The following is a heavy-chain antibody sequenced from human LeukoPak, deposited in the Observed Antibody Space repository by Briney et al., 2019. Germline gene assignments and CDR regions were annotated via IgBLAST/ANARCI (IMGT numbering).Heavy chain of an antibody. Sequence: PETLSLTCTVSGGSISSYYWSWIRQPPGKGLEWIGYIYYSGSTNYNPSLKSRVTISEDTSKNQFSLKLSSVTAADTAVYYCARVFKDYYDSSGYYYFDYWGQGTLVTVSS. CDR2: IYYSGST. CDR1: GGSISSYY. D-gene: IGHD3-22*01. J-gene: IGHJ4*02. V-gene: IGHV4-59*01. CDR3: ARVFKDYYDSSGYYYFDY.